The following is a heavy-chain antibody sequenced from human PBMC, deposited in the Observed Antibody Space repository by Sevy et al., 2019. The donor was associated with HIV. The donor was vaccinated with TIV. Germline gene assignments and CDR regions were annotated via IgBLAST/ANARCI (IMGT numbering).Heavy chain of an antibody. CDR1: GYTFTGYY. Sequence: ASVKVSCKASGYTFTGYYMHWVRQAPGQGLEWMGWINPNSGGTNYAQKFQGRVTMTRDTSISTAYMELSRLRSDDTAVYYCARRMDEGEWELPWSMDVWGQGTTVTVSS. J-gene: IGHJ6*02. CDR3: ARRMDEGEWELPWSMDV. CDR2: INPNSGGT. V-gene: IGHV1-2*02. D-gene: IGHD1-26*01.